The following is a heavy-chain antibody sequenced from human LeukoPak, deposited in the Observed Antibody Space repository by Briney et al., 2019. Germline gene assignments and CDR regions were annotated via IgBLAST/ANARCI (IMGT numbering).Heavy chain of an antibody. CDR3: ARDSTYYYASGSSGPHYFDY. CDR2: ISNVETNT. J-gene: IGHJ4*02. V-gene: IGHV3-30*01. Sequence: GGSLRLSCAASGFTFSSYAMRWVRQAPGKGLEWVAVISNVETNTYYADSVKGRFTISRDNSKNTLYLQLNSLRAEDTSVYYCARDSTYYYASGSSGPHYFDYWGQGTLVTVSS. D-gene: IGHD3-10*01. CDR1: GFTFSSYA.